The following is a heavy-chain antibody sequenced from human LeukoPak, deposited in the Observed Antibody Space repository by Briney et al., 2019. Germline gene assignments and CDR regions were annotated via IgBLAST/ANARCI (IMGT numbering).Heavy chain of an antibody. Sequence: GGSLRLSCAASGFTFSSYAMSWVRQAPGKGLEWVSAISGSGGSTYYADSVKGRFTISRDNSKNTLYLQMNSLRAEDTAVYYCAKDRWELRAGCYFDYWGQGTLVTVSS. J-gene: IGHJ4*02. V-gene: IGHV3-23*01. D-gene: IGHD1-26*01. CDR3: AKDRWELRAGCYFDY. CDR2: ISGSGGST. CDR1: GFTFSSYA.